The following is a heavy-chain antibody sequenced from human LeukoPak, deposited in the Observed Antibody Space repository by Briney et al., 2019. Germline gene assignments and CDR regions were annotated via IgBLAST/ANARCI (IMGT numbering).Heavy chain of an antibody. CDR2: IIPIFGTA. Sequence: ASVKVSCKASGGTFSSYAISWVRQAPGQGLEWMGGIIPIFGTANYAQKFQGRVTITADKSTSTAYMELSSLRSEDTAVYYCATPGIAVAGTWAFDYWGQGTLVTVSS. CDR3: ATPGIAVAGTWAFDY. V-gene: IGHV1-69*06. CDR1: GGTFSSYA. J-gene: IGHJ4*02. D-gene: IGHD6-19*01.